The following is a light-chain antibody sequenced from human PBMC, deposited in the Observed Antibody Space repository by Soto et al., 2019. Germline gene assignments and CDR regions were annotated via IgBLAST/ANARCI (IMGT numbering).Light chain of an antibody. CDR3: CAYSTSGTHV. Sequence: HCDMAEHASSVGPRGQWITFTCTGTSSDVGSYDCVSWHQQHPGKAPKLIIYDVNNRPSGVPSRFSGSKSGNTASLIISGLQTEDEADYYCCAYSTSGTHVFGTGTKVTV. CDR1: SSDVGSYDC. J-gene: IGLJ1*01. V-gene: IGLV2-14*03. CDR2: DVN.